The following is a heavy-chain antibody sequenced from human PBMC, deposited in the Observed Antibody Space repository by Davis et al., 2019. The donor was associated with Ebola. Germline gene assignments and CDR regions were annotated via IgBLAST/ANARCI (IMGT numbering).Heavy chain of an antibody. CDR3: ARRGRARGMDV. CDR2: IYYSGST. Sequence: ESLKISCAASGFTLSNAWMNWVRQVPGKGLEWIGYIYYSGSTNYNPSLKSRVTISVDTSKNQFSLKLSSVTAADTAVYYCARRGRARGMDVWGQGTTVTVSS. CDR1: GFTLSNAW. V-gene: IGHV4-59*08. J-gene: IGHJ6*02.